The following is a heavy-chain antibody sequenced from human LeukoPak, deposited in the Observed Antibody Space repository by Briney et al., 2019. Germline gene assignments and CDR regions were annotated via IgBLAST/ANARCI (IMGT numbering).Heavy chain of an antibody. V-gene: IGHV4-59*12. Sequence: SETLSLTCTVPGGSISSYYWSSTRQPPWKGLEWIGYIYYSGTTNYNPSLKSRVTISVDTSKNQFSLKLSSVTAAYTAVYYCARGASGVAEAPFDYWGQGTLVTVSS. CDR1: GGSISSYY. D-gene: IGHD2-15*01. CDR3: ARGASGVAEAPFDY. J-gene: IGHJ4*02. CDR2: IYYSGTT.